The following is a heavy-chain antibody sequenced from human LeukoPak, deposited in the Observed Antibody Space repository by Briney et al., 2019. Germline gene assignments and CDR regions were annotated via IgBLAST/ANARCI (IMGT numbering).Heavy chain of an antibody. D-gene: IGHD2-21*02. CDR1: GFTFTNNF. V-gene: IGHV3-7*01. CDR3: ARERGLAYCGGDCYSQYFQH. CDR2: IKQDGSEK. Sequence: PGGSLRLSCAASGFTFTNNFMSWVRQAPGKGLEWVANIKQDGSEKYYVDSVKGRFTISRDNAKNSLYLQMNSLRAEDTAVYYCARERGLAYCGGDCYSQYFQHWGQGTLVTVSS. J-gene: IGHJ1*01.